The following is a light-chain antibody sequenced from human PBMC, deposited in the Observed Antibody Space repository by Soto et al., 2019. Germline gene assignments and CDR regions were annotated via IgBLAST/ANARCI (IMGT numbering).Light chain of an antibody. V-gene: IGKV1-5*03. J-gene: IGKJ1*01. CDR2: EAS. CDR1: QSIRTW. CDR3: QKYTSYPWT. Sequence: DILMTQFPSTLSEYVGDRATITCRASQSIRTWLAWFQQKAGNAPKLLIYEASRLESGVPSRISGSGSGTECTLTISSLQTDHFATYYCQKYTSYPWTFGKGTKVEIK.